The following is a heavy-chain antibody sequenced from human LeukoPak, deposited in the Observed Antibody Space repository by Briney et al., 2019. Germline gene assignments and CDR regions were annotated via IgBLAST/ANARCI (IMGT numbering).Heavy chain of an antibody. Sequence: PSGTLSLTCTVSGYSISSGYYWGWIRQPPGKGLEWIGSIYHSGSTYYNPSLKSRVTISVDTSKNQFSLKLSSVTAADTAVYYCARSSSLWFGELLSTFDYWGQGTLVTVSS. V-gene: IGHV4-38-2*02. D-gene: IGHD3-10*01. J-gene: IGHJ4*02. CDR2: IYHSGST. CDR1: GYSISSGYY. CDR3: ARSSSLWFGELLSTFDY.